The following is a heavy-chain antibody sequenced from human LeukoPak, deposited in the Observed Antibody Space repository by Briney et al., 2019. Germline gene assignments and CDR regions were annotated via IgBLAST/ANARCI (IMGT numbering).Heavy chain of an antibody. CDR3: VRDSAGYSYANFDS. CDR1: GGSFSGYY. CDR2: INHSGST. V-gene: IGHV4-34*01. J-gene: IGHJ4*02. D-gene: IGHD5-18*01. Sequence: SETLSLTCAVYGGSFSGYYWSWIRQPPGKGLEWIGEINHSGSTNYNPSLKSRVTISVDTSKNQFSLQLNSVTPEDTAVFYCVRDSAGYSYANFDSWGQGTPVTVSS.